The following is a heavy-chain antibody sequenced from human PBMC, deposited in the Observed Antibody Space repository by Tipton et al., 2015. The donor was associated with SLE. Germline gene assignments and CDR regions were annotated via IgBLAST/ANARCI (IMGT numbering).Heavy chain of an antibody. CDR3: ARGKRSGRDFQH. CDR2: IYTSGST. D-gene: IGHD1-26*01. CDR1: GGSISSGSYY. V-gene: IGHV4-61*02. J-gene: IGHJ1*01. Sequence: TLSLTCTVSGGSISSGSYYWSWIRQPAGKGLEWIGRIYTSGSTNYNPSLKSRVTISVDTSKNQFSLKLSSVTAADTAVYYCARGKRSGRDFQHWGQGTLVTVSS.